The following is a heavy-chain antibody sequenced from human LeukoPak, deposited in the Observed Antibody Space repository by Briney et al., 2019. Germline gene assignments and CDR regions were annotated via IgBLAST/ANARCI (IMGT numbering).Heavy chain of an antibody. CDR1: GYTFTSYD. V-gene: IGHV1-8*01. Sequence: GASVKVSCKASGYTFTSYDINWVRQATGQGLEWMGWMNPNSGNTGYAQKFQGRVTMTRNTSISTAYMELSRLRSDDTAVYYCARDRVAAAGTTPTYWGQGTLVTVSS. D-gene: IGHD6-13*01. J-gene: IGHJ4*02. CDR3: ARDRVAAAGTTPTY. CDR2: MNPNSGNT.